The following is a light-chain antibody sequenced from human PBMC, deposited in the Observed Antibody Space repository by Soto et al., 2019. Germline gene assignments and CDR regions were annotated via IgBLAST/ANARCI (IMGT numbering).Light chain of an antibody. V-gene: IGKV3-11*01. Sequence: EIVLTQSPATLSLSPGERATLSCRASQTINSFLAWYQQKPGQAPRLLIYDVSNRAAGVPARFSGSGSGTDFTLTISTLDTEDFAVYYCQLRAFGQGTKLEIK. CDR1: QTINSF. CDR2: DVS. J-gene: IGKJ2*01. CDR3: QLRA.